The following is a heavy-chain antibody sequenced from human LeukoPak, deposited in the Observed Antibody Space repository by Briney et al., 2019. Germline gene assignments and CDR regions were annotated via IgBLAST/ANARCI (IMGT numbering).Heavy chain of an antibody. D-gene: IGHD6-13*01. CDR2: IKQDGSEK. CDR1: GFTFSNYW. J-gene: IGHJ4*02. CDR3: ATDLGIAAAGYFDY. V-gene: IGHV3-7*05. Sequence: GGSLRLSCAVSGFTFSNYWMGWVRQAPGKGLEWVAFIKQDGSEKYHVDSVKGRFTISRDNAKSSLYLQMDSLRVEDTAVYYCATDLGIAAAGYFDYWGQGTLVTVSS.